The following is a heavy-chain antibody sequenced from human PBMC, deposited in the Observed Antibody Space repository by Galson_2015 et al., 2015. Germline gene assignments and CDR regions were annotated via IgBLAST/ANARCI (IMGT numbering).Heavy chain of an antibody. CDR3: ARDPWRGSYKVFYFDY. Sequence: SLRLSCAASGFTFSSYPISWVRQAPGKGLEWVSYISSSSATIYYADSVKGRFTISRDNATNSLYLQMNSLRDEDTAVYYCARDPWRGSYKVFYFDYWGQGTLVTVSS. CDR1: GFTFSSYP. J-gene: IGHJ4*02. D-gene: IGHD1-26*01. V-gene: IGHV3-48*02. CDR2: ISSSSATI.